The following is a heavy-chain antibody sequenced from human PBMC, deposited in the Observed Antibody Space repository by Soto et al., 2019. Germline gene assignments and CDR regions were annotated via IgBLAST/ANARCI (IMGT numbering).Heavy chain of an antibody. Sequence: QMQLQESGPGLVKPSQTLTLNCTVSGGSIRNGAYYWSWSRHVPGKGLEWIGYIYYRGNSHYNPSLESRFSISIDMAKNQFTLKMASVTAADTAIYFCTRDQRIDAAYFDYWGPGILVTVSS. CDR3: TRDQRIDAAYFDY. CDR1: GGSIRNGAYY. D-gene: IGHD2-15*01. J-gene: IGHJ4*02. CDR2: IYYRGNS. V-gene: IGHV4-30-4*01.